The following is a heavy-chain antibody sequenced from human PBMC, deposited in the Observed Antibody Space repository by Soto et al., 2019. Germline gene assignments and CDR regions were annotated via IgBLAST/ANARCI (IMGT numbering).Heavy chain of an antibody. D-gene: IGHD1-1*01. V-gene: IGHV1-69*08. CDR3: AREGGRDGDY. CDR1: GGTFSSYT. Sequence: QVQLVQSGAEVKKPGSSVKVSCKASGGTFSSYTISWVRQAPGQGLEWMGRIIPIPGIANYAQKFQGRVLINXDKATSTAYMELSSLRSEDTAVYYCAREGGRDGDYWGQGTLVTVSS. J-gene: IGHJ4*02. CDR2: IIPIPGIA.